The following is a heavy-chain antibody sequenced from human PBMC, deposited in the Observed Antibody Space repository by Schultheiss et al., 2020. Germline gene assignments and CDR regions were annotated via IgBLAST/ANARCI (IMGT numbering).Heavy chain of an antibody. Sequence: SQTLSLTCAVSGGSISSSNWWSWVRQPPGKGLEWIGEIYHSGSTNYNPSLKSRVTISVDKSKNQFSLKLSSVTAADTAVYYCAKDQVGAYYYDRFDYWGQGTLVTVSS. CDR3: AKDQVGAYYYDRFDY. J-gene: IGHJ4*02. D-gene: IGHD3-22*01. V-gene: IGHV4-4*02. CDR2: IYHSGST. CDR1: GGSISSSNW.